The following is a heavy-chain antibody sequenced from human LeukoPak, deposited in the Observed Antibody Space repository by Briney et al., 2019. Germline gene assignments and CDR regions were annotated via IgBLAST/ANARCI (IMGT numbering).Heavy chain of an antibody. CDR1: GFTFSSYW. CDR2: IKQDGSER. Sequence: GGSLRLSCAASGFTFSSYWMSWVRQAPGKGLEWVANIKQDGSERYYVDSVEGRFTISRDSAKSSLYLQMNSLRAEDSAVYYCARGRDVVATAPFFYYGMDVWGQGTTVTVSS. D-gene: IGHD5-12*01. V-gene: IGHV3-7*01. J-gene: IGHJ6*02. CDR3: ARGRDVVATAPFFYYGMDV.